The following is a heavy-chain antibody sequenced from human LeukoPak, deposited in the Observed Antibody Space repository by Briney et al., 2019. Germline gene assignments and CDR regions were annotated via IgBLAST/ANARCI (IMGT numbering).Heavy chain of an antibody. D-gene: IGHD1/OR15-1a*01. V-gene: IGHV4-59*01. CDR3: ASQLGGTTFH. J-gene: IGHJ4*02. CDR2: IYHSGIT. Sequence: PSETLSLTCTVSGGSISTYYWSWIRQPPGKGLEWIGFIYHSGITNYNPSLKSRVTISVDTSKNQFSLNLSSVTAADTAVYYCASQLGGTTFHWGQGILVTISS. CDR1: GGSISTYY.